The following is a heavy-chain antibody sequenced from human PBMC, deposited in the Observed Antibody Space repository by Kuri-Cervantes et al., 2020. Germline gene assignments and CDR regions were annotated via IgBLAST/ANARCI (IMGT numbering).Heavy chain of an antibody. CDR3: AVGSGSYSH. CDR1: GFTFSNHW. CDR2: INGDGSTT. D-gene: IGHD3-22*01. Sequence: GGSLRLSCEASGFTFSNHWVHWVRQAPGKGLLWVSRINGDGSTTTYADSVKGRFTISRDNAKSLMFLQMNSLRAEDTAVYHCAVGSGSYSHWGQGALVTVSS. V-gene: IGHV3-74*03. J-gene: IGHJ4*02.